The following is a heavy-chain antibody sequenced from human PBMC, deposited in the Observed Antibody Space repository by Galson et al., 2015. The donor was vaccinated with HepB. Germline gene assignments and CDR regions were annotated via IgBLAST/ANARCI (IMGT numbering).Heavy chain of an antibody. CDR3: ARERRSGSYYYFDY. D-gene: IGHD1-26*01. CDR2: IIPILGIA. V-gene: IGHV1-69*04. J-gene: IGHJ4*02. CDR1: GGTFSSYT. Sequence: SVKVSCKASGGTFSSYTISWVRQAPGQGLEWMGRIIPILGIANYAQKFQGRVTITADKSTSTAYMELSSLRSEDTAVYYCARERRSGSYYYFDYWGQGTLVTVSS.